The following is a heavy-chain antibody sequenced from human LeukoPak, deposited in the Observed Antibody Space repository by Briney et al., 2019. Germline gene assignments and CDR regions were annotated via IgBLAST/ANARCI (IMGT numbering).Heavy chain of an antibody. CDR2: IYPGDSDT. Sequence: GESLKISCKGSGYTFINYWIGWVRPMPGKGLQWLGIIYPGDSDTKYSPSFQGQVTFSVDKSISTAYLHWSSLKPSDTAMYYCVRHDSSSPDYWGQGTLVTVSS. D-gene: IGHD6-13*01. V-gene: IGHV5-51*01. J-gene: IGHJ4*02. CDR3: VRHDSSSPDY. CDR1: GYTFINYW.